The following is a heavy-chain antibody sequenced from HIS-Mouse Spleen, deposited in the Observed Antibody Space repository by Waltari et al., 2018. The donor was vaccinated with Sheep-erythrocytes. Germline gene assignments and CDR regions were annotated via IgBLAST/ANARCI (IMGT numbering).Heavy chain of an antibody. CDR1: GFTFSSYA. CDR3: ARVTSPSFYYYYYGMDV. CDR2: ISYDGSNK. Sequence: QVQLVESGGGVVQPGRSLRLSCAASGFTFSSYAMHWVRQAPGKGLEWVAVISYDGSNKYYADSVKGRFTISRDNSKNTLYLQMNSLRDEDTAVYYCARVTSPSFYYYYYGMDVWGQGTTVTVSS. V-gene: IGHV3-30*04. J-gene: IGHJ6*02.